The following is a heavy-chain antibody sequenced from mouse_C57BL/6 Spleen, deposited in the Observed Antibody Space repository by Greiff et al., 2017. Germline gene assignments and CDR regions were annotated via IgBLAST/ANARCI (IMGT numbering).Heavy chain of an antibody. CDR1: GYTFTSYG. CDR3: ARSTGSSYAMDY. V-gene: IGHV1-81*01. D-gene: IGHD1-1*01. CDR2: IYPRSGNT. Sequence: VQLQQSGAELARPGASVKLSCKASGYTFTSYGISWVKQRTGQGLEWIGEIYPRSGNTYYNEKFKGKATLTADKSSSTAYMELRSLTYEDSAVYFCARSTGSSYAMDYWGQGTSVTVSS. J-gene: IGHJ4*01.